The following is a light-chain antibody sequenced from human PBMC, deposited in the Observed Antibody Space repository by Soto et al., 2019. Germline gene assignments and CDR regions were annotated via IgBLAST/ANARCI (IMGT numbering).Light chain of an antibody. CDR2: EVS. CDR3: SSYTSSSTL. V-gene: IGLV2-14*01. J-gene: IGLJ2*01. CDR1: SSDVGGYNY. Sequence: QSALTQPASVSGSPGQSITISCTGTSSDVGGYNYVSWYQQHPGKAPKLMIYEVSNRPSGVSYRFSDSKSGNTASLTISGLQAEDEADYYCSSYTSSSTLFGGGTKLTVL.